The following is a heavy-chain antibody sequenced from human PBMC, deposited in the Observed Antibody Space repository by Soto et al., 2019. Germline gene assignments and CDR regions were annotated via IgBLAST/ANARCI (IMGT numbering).Heavy chain of an antibody. J-gene: IGHJ3*02. CDR3: ARFMAQQLRAANAFDI. CDR2: IWYDGSNK. CDR1: GFTFSSYG. D-gene: IGHD6-13*01. V-gene: IGHV3-33*01. Sequence: QVQLVESGGGVVQPGRSLRLSCAASGFTFSSYGMHWVRQAPGKGLEWVAVIWYDGSNKYYADSVKGRFTISRDNSKNTLYLQMNSLRAEDTAVYYCARFMAQQLRAANAFDIWGQGTMVTVSS.